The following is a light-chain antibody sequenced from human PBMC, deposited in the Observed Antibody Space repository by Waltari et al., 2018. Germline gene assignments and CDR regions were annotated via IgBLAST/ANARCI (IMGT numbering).Light chain of an antibody. V-gene: IGKV1-39*01. CDR1: KTISKY. CDR3: LQSDSVPLT. CDR2: SAS. Sequence: DIQMTQSPSSLSASIGDGVTISCRASKTISKYLNWYQQKAGKAPKLLIYSASSLQSGVPSRFSGSGSGTDFTLTISSLQPEDFATYYYLQSDSVPLTFAGGTKVEIK. J-gene: IGKJ4*01.